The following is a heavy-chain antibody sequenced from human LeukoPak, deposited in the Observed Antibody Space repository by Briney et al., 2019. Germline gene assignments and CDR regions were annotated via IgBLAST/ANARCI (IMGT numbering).Heavy chain of an antibody. CDR1: GFTFSSYW. CDR2: IKGDGSQN. CDR3: ARDLGYYRADY. V-gene: IGHV3-7*04. J-gene: IGHJ4*02. Sequence: GESLRLSRSASGFTFSSYWMNWVRQAPGKGLEWVANIKGDGSQNHYGDSVKGRFTISRDSAKNSLYLQMNSLRDEDTAVYYCARDLGYYRADYWGEGTLVSVSS. D-gene: IGHD1-26*01.